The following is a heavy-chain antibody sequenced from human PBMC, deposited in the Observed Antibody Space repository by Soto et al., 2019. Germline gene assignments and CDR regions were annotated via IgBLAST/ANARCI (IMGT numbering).Heavy chain of an antibody. Sequence: LRLSWGASGFTVSSYWMHWVRQAPGKGLVWVSRINSDGSSTSYADSVKGRFTISRDNAKNTLYLQMNSLRAEDTAVYYCARAPRVVIPDYWGQGTLVTVSS. D-gene: IGHD3-3*01. CDR1: GFTVSSYW. CDR2: INSDGSST. CDR3: ARAPRVVIPDY. V-gene: IGHV3-74*01. J-gene: IGHJ4*02.